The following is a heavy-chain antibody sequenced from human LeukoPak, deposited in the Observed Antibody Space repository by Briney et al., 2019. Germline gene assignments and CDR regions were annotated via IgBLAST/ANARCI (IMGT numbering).Heavy chain of an antibody. V-gene: IGHV3-7*03. CDR1: GFTLSSYW. J-gene: IGHJ4*02. Sequence: GGSLRLSCAASGFTLSSYWMSWVRQAPGKGLEWVANIKQDGSEKYYVDSVKGRFTISRDNAKNSLYLQMNSLRAEDTAVYYCARMVRGVTFDYWGQGTLVTVSS. CDR3: ARMVRGVTFDY. D-gene: IGHD3-10*01. CDR2: IKQDGSEK.